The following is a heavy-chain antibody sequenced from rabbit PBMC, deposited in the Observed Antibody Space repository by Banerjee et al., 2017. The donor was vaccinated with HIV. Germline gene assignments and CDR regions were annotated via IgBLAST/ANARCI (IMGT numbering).Heavy chain of an antibody. J-gene: IGHJ3*01. Sequence: QLKESGGGLVQPGGSLKLSCKASGFDFGRYYMSWVRQAPGMGLEWIGYIDPVVGSTYYATWVNGRFTISSHNAQNTLYLQLNSLTVADTATYFCARVLVVAGVDLWGQGTLVTVS. CDR2: IDPVVGST. CDR3: ARVLVVAGVDL. D-gene: IGHD4-1*01. CDR1: GFDFGRYY. V-gene: IGHV1S7*01.